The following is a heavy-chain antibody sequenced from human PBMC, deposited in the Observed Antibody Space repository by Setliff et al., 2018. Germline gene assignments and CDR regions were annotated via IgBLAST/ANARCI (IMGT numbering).Heavy chain of an antibody. V-gene: IGHV3-9*01. CDR2: ISDNSGSI. D-gene: IGHD2-15*01. J-gene: IGHJ4*02. Sequence: QRLSCAASGFTFDDYPMHWVRQAPGKGLEWVSGISDNSGSIAYADSVKGRFTISRGNAKNSLYLQMNSLRPEDTAVYYCARTCSGSGCYAGLESWGQGTPVTVSS. CDR1: GFTFDDYP. CDR3: ARTCSGSGCYAGLES.